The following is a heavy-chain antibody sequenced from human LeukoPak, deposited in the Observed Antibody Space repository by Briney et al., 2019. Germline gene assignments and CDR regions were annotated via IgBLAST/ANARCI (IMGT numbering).Heavy chain of an antibody. Sequence: GESLKISCKGSGYSFTSYWIGWVRQMPGKGLEWMGIIYPGDSDTRYSPSFQGQVTISADKSISTAYLQWSSLKASDTAMYCCARHAAATYYDILTGYYPDYWGQGTLVTVSS. CDR2: IYPGDSDT. D-gene: IGHD3-9*01. CDR3: ARHAAATYYDILTGYYPDY. CDR1: GYSFTSYW. J-gene: IGHJ4*02. V-gene: IGHV5-51*01.